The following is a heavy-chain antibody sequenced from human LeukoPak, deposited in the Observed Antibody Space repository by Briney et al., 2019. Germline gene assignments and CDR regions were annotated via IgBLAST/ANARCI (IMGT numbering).Heavy chain of an antibody. J-gene: IGHJ4*02. CDR3: AQVVGAAPFDY. D-gene: IGHD2-2*01. V-gene: IGHV5-51*01. Sequence: ESLKIPLHGSGYRFSSYWIAWVRQMPGKGLEWMAVIYPSDSHTTCSPSFQGQVTISADKSINTAYLQWNSLQASDIAIYYCAQVVGAAPFDYWGQGPLVTVSS. CDR1: GYRFSSYW. CDR2: IYPSDSHT.